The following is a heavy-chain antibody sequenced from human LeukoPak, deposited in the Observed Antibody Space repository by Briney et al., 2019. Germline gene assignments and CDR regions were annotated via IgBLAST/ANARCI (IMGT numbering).Heavy chain of an antibody. CDR3: AKDGHYDFWSGATGMDV. V-gene: IGHV3-30-3*01. J-gene: IGHJ6*04. Sequence: GGSLRLSCAASGFTFSSYAMHWVRQAPGKGLEWVAVISYDGSNKYYADSVKGRFTISRDNPKNTLYLQMNSLRAEDTAVYYCAKDGHYDFWSGATGMDVWGKGTTVTVSS. CDR2: ISYDGSNK. D-gene: IGHD3-3*01. CDR1: GFTFSSYA.